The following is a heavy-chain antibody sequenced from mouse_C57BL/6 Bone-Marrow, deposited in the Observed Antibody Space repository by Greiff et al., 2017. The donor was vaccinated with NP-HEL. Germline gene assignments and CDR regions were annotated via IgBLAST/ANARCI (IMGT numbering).Heavy chain of an antibody. CDR1: GYTFTSYD. Sequence: VQLQQSGPELVKPGASVKLSCKASGYTFTSYDINWVKQRPGQGLEWIGWIYPRDGSTKYNEKLKGKATLTLDTSSRTAYMELPCLTSEDSAVYFCARRLRYYFDYWGQGTTLTVSS. J-gene: IGHJ2*01. CDR2: IYPRDGST. D-gene: IGHD1-1*01. CDR3: ARRLRYYFDY. V-gene: IGHV1-85*01.